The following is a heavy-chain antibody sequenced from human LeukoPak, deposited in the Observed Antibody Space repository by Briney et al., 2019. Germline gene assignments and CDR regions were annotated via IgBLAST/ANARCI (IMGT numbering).Heavy chain of an antibody. Sequence: SETLSLTCTVSGGSISSGAYYWSWIRQPAGKGLEWIGRIYTSGSSDYRSTSCNPSLNSRVTLSIDTSKRHFSLTLSSVTAADTAIYYCATARTSCSSSTCGMAFDIWGQGTMVTVSS. CDR1: GGSISSGAYY. J-gene: IGHJ3*02. V-gene: IGHV4-61*02. CDR3: ATARTSCSSSTCGMAFDI. CDR2: IYTS. D-gene: IGHD2-2*01.